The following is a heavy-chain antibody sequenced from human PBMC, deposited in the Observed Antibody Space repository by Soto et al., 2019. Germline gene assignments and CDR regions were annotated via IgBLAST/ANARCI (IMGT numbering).Heavy chain of an antibody. V-gene: IGHV1-3*01. CDR2: INAGNGNT. CDR1: GYTFTSYA. D-gene: IGHD6-13*01. J-gene: IGHJ5*02. CDR3: ARDGIAAAGTSWFDP. Sequence: ASVKVSCKASGYTFTSYAMHWVRQAPGQRLERMGWINAGNGNTKYSQKFQGRVTITRDTSASTAYMELSSLRSEDTAVYYCARDGIAAAGTSWFDPWGQGTLVTVSS.